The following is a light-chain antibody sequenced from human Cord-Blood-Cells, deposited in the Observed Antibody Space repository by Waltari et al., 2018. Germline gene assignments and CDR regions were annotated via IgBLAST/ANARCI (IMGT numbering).Light chain of an antibody. CDR1: QDISNY. V-gene: IGKV1-33*01. Sequence: DLQMTQSPSSLSASVGDRVTITCQASQDISNYLNWYQQKPGKAPKLLIYDASKLETGVPSRFSGSGSGTDFTFTISSLQPEDIATYYCQQYDNLPPLTFGGGTKVEIK. CDR2: DAS. J-gene: IGKJ4*01. CDR3: QQYDNLPPLT.